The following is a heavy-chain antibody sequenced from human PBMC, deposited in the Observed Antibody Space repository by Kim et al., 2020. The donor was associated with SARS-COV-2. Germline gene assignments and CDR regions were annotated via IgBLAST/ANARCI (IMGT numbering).Heavy chain of an antibody. V-gene: IGHV1-69*01. D-gene: IGHD4-17*01. Sequence: QKVQGRVTITADESTSTAYMELSSLRSEDTAVYYCARAGVGDGDLEYFQHWGQGTLVTVSS. J-gene: IGHJ1*01. CDR3: ARAGVGDGDLEYFQH.